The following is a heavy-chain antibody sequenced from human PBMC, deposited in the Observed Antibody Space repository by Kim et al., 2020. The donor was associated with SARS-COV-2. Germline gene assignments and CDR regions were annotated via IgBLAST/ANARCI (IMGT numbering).Heavy chain of an antibody. D-gene: IGHD3-22*01. Sequence: GGSLRLSCAASGFTLSGYNMNWVRQAPGKGLEWVSYISTTTTTTIYYADCVKGRFTISRDNAKNSLYLQMNSLRDEDTAVYYCARYKTYYHIDYWGQGTPVTVSS. CDR1: GFTLSGYN. J-gene: IGHJ4*02. CDR3: ARYKTYYHIDY. CDR2: ISTTTTTTI. V-gene: IGHV3-48*02.